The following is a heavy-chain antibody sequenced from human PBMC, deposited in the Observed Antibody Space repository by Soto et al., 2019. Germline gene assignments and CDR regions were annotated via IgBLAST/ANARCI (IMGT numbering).Heavy chain of an antibody. J-gene: IGHJ5*02. CDR1: GYTFTSYG. Sequence: ASVKVSCKASGYTFTSYGYTWVRQAPGQGLEWMGWISAYNGDTKYAQKLQGRVTMTTDTSTSTAYMELRSLRSDDTAVYYCARVPNSYDNRGPGWFDPWGQETLVTLSS. V-gene: IGHV1-18*01. CDR3: ARVPNSYDNRGPGWFDP. CDR2: ISAYNGDT. D-gene: IGHD3-22*01.